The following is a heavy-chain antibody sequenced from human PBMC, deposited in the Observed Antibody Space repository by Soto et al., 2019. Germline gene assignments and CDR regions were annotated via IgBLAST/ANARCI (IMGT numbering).Heavy chain of an antibody. CDR3: ARGDRGGSGSPASYYYSGLDV. V-gene: IGHV3-23*01. CDR1: GFTFSSYA. D-gene: IGHD2-15*01. J-gene: IGHJ6*02. CDR2: VSAGGDMT. Sequence: DVQLLESGGHLVQPGGSLRLSCAASGFTFSSYAMSWVRQAPGKGLEWVSSVSAGGDMTYYSDSVKGRFTISRDNSNNVLFLQMNSLRIEDTALYYCARGDRGGSGSPASYYYSGLDVWGPGTTVTV.